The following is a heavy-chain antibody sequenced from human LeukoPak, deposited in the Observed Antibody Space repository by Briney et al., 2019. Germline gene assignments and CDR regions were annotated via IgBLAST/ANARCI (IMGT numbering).Heavy chain of an antibody. CDR2: INPNSGGT. CDR3: ARDFWYYGSGSTPDYYYYYMDV. J-gene: IGHJ6*03. Sequence: GASVKVSCKASGYTFTGYYMHWVRQAPGQGLEWMGRINPNSGGTNYAQKFQGRVTMTRDTSISTAYMELSRLRSDDTAVYYCARDFWYYGSGSTPDYYYYYMDVWGKGTTVTVSS. CDR1: GYTFTGYY. V-gene: IGHV1-2*06. D-gene: IGHD3-10*01.